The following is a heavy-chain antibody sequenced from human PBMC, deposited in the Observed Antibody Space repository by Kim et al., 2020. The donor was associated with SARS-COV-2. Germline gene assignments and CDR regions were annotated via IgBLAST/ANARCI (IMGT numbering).Heavy chain of an antibody. D-gene: IGHD5-18*01. V-gene: IGHV4-34*01. J-gene: IGHJ4*02. CDR3: ARGRSISMVKWPGDY. Sequence: PSLQRRVTFSVDTSKNQFSLKLGSVTAADTAVYYCARGRSISMVKWPGDYWGQGTLVTVSS.